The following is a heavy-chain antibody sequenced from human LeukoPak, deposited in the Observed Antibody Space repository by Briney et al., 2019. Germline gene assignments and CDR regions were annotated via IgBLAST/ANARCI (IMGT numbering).Heavy chain of an antibody. CDR2: INPNSGGT. CDR1: GGTXSTYA. CDR3: ASGENYDSSGYYFDY. Sequence: ASVKVSCKASGGTXSTYAISGVRQAPGQGLEWMGWINPNSGGTNYAQKFQGRVTMTRDTSIGTAYMELSRLRSDDTAVYYCASGENYDSSGYYFDYWGQGTLVTVSS. V-gene: IGHV1-2*02. J-gene: IGHJ4*02. D-gene: IGHD3-22*01.